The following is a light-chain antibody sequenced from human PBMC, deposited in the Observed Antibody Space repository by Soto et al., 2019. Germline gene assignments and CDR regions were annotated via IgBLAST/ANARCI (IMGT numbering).Light chain of an antibody. CDR2: DVS. CDR1: SSDVGGYNY. J-gene: IGLJ1*01. Sequence: QSALTQPASVSGSPGQSITISCTGTSSDVGGYNYVSWYQHHPGKAPKLMIFDVSNRPSGVSNLFSGSKSGNTASLTISGLQAEDEADYYCSSYTASSTYVFGSGTTLTV. CDR3: SSYTASSTYV. V-gene: IGLV2-14*03.